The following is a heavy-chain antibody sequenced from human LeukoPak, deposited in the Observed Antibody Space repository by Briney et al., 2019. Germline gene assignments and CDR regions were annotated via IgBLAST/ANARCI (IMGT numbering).Heavy chain of an antibody. CDR3: AREYSYGESGHFDY. D-gene: IGHD5-18*01. CDR1: GGTFSSYA. CDR2: IIPIFGTA. V-gene: IGHV1-69*01. J-gene: IGHJ4*02. Sequence: VASVKVSCKASGGTFSSYAISWVRQAPGQGLEWMGGIIPIFGTANYAQKFQGRVTITADESTSTAYMELSSLRSEDTAVYYCAREYSYGESGHFDYWGQGTLVTVSS.